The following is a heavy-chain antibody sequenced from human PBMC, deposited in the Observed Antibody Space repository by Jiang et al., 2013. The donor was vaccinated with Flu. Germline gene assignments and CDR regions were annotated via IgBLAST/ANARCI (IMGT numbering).Heavy chain of an antibody. CDR2: IYPGDSDT. CDR3: ARRGFGEFDLYYFDY. Sequence: PGESLKISCKGSGYSFTSYWIGWVRQMPGKGLEWMGIIYPGDSDTRYSPSFQGQVTISADKSISTAYLQWSSLKASDTAMYYCARRGFGEFDLYYFDYWGQGTLVTVSS. D-gene: IGHD3-10*01. V-gene: IGHV5-51*01. CDR1: GYSFTSYW. J-gene: IGHJ4*02.